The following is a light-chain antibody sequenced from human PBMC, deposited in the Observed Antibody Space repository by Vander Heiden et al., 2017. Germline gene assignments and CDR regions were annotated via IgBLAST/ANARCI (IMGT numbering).Light chain of an antibody. CDR3: QAWHSGIV. CDR1: KLGDRF. V-gene: IGLV3-1*01. Sequence: SYELTQPPSASVSPGQTASISCSGDKLGDRFTSWFQHKPGQSPVLLIYEDSKRPSGIPERFSGSTSGNTATLTSSGTQAMDEADYYCQAWHSGIVFGGGTKLTVL. CDR2: EDS. J-gene: IGLJ2*01.